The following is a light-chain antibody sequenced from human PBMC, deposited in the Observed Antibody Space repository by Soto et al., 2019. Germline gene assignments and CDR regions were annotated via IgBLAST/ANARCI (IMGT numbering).Light chain of an antibody. Sequence: DIQMTQSPSSVSASVGDRVTITCRASQGLSSYLAWYQQKPGKAPKLLIYDASSLESGVPSRFSGSGSGTEFTLTISSLQPDDFATYYCQQYNSYSRTFGQGTKVDIK. CDR2: DAS. V-gene: IGKV1-5*01. CDR3: QQYNSYSRT. J-gene: IGKJ1*01. CDR1: QGLSSY.